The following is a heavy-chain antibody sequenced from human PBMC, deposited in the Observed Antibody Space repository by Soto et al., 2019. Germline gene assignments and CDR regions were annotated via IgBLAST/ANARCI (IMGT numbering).Heavy chain of an antibody. J-gene: IGHJ4*02. D-gene: IGHD3-10*01. CDR1: GFTFSSYA. CDR3: AKREGRNFDY. CDR2: ISSST. Sequence: EVQLLESGGGLVQPGGSLRLSCAASGFTFSSYAMTWGRQAPGKGLEWVSTISSSTYYADSVKGRFTISRDNSKNTLYLQMNSLRAEDTAVYYCAKREGRNFDYWGQGTLVTVSS. V-gene: IGHV3-23*01.